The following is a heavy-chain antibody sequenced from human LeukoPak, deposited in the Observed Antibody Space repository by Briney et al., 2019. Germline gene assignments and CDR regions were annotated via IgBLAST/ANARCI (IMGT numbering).Heavy chain of an antibody. D-gene: IGHD2/OR15-2a*01. J-gene: IGHJ4*02. CDR2: IKQAGTEK. V-gene: IGHV3-7*03. Sequence: GGSLRLSCAASGFTFSSYWMTWVRQAPGKGLEWVANIKQAGTEKYYVDSVEGRFTISRDNAKNSLFLQMNSLRAEDTAVYFCARGQYFSTTYYFDYWGQGTLVTVSS. CDR3: ARGQYFSTTYYFDY. CDR1: GFTFSSYW.